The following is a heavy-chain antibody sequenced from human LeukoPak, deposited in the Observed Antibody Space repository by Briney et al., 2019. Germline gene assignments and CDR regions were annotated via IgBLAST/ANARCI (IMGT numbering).Heavy chain of an antibody. CDR2: ISAYNGNT. Sequence: ASVKVSCKASGYTFTSYGISWVRQAPGQGLEWMGWISAYNGNTNYAQKLQGRVTMTTDTSTSTAYMELRSLRSDDTAVYYCARDLNGGSYEALFDYWGQGTLVTVSS. D-gene: IGHD1-26*01. J-gene: IGHJ4*02. V-gene: IGHV1-18*01. CDR1: GYTFTSYG. CDR3: ARDLNGGSYEALFDY.